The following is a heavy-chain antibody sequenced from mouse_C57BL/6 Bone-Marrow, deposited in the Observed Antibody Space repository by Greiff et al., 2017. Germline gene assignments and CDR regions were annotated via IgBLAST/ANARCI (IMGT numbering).Heavy chain of an antibody. V-gene: IGHV1-53*01. J-gene: IGHJ2*01. D-gene: IGHD2-2*01. Sequence: QVQLQQPGPELVKPGASVKLSCKASGYTFTSYWMHWVKQRPGQGLEWIGNINPSNGGTNYNEKFKSKATLTVDKSSSTAYMQLSSLTSEDSAVDYCARSQLWLRRPSFDYWGQGTTLTVSS. CDR3: ARSQLWLRRPSFDY. CDR1: GYTFTSYW. CDR2: INPSNGGT.